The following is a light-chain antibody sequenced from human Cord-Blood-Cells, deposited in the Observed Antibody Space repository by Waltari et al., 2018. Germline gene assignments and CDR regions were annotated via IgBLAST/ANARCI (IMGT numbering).Light chain of an antibody. CDR3: CSYAGSSTSYV. CDR2: EGS. J-gene: IGLJ1*01. V-gene: IGLV2-23*01. Sequence: QSALTQPASVSGSPGQSITISCTGTSSAVGNYNLVSWYQQHPGKAPKLMIYEGSKRPSGVSNRFSGSKSGNTASLTISGLQAEDEADYYCCSYAGSSTSYVFGTGTKVTVL. CDR1: SSAVGNYNL.